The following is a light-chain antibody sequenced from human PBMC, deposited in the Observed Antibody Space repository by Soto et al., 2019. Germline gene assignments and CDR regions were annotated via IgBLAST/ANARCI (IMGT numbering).Light chain of an antibody. CDR1: QSVSSSY. CDR2: GAS. V-gene: IGKV3-20*01. J-gene: IGKJ5*01. Sequence: ELVLSQSPGPPAFFSVGMATLSWRGSQSVSSSYLSWCQQKPGQAPRLLIYGASSRATGIPDRFSGSGSGTDFTLTISRLEPEDFAVYYCQKYGSSTITCGQGPRRAIK. CDR3: QKYGSSTIT.